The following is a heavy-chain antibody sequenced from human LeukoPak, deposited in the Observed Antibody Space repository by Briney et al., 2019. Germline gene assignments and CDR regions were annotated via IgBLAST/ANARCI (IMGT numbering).Heavy chain of an antibody. J-gene: IGHJ5*02. CDR2: IYYSGST. CDR1: GGSFSSYY. CDR3: AKEPVP. V-gene: IGHV4-59*12. Sequence: AETLSLTCAVSGGSFSSYYWSWIRQPPGKGLEWIGYIYYSGSTNYNPSLKSRVTISVDTSKNQISLKLTSETAADTAVYYCAKEPVPWGQGMLVTVSS.